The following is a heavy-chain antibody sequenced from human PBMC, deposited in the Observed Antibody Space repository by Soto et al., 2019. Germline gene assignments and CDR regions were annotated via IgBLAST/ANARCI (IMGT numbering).Heavy chain of an antibody. V-gene: IGHV3-74*03. CDR2: IVAAGGYK. D-gene: IGHD1-1*01. J-gene: IGHJ4*02. CDR1: GFTFSRYW. Sequence: EVQLVESGGGLVQPGGSLRLSCAASGFTFSRYWMHWVRQAPGGGLVWVSRIVAAGGYKTYPDSVKGRFTISRDNAKNTIYLQMHGLRDDDTAIYYWARESEGTGRRYFDYWGQGTLVTVSP. CDR3: ARESEGTGRRYFDY.